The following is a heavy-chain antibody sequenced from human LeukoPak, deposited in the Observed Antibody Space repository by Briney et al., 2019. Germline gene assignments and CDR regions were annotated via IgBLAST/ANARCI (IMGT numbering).Heavy chain of an antibody. V-gene: IGHV3-30*18. CDR1: GFTFDDYA. CDR3: AKDALDLSYYYYGMDV. D-gene: IGHD3-9*01. J-gene: IGHJ6*02. Sequence: PGGSLRLSCAASGFTFDDYAMHWVRQAPGKGLEWVAVISYDGSNKYYADSVKGRFTISRDNSKNTLYLQMNSLRAEDTAVYYCAKDALDLSYYYYGMDVWGQGTTVTVSS. CDR2: ISYDGSNK.